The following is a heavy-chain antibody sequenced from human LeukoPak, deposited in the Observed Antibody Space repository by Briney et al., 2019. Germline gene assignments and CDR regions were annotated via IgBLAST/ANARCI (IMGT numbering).Heavy chain of an antibody. CDR2: IYYSGTT. V-gene: IGHV4-39*01. Sequence: PSETLSLTCTVSGGSISSSSSYWGWIRQPPGKGLEWVGGIYYSGTTYHNPSLKSRVTISGDTSKNQFSLKLNSVTAADTAVYYCARLSPIIAADYWGQGTLVTVSS. D-gene: IGHD6-13*01. CDR3: ARLSPIIAADY. CDR1: GGSISSSSSY. J-gene: IGHJ4*02.